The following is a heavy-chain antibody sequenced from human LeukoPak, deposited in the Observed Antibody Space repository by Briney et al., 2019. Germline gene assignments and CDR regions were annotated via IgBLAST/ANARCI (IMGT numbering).Heavy chain of an antibody. CDR2: ISSSSSYI. Sequence: GGSLRLSCAASGFIFGSYSMNWVRQAPGKGLEWVSSISSSSSYIYYADSVKGRFTISRDNAKNTLYLQMNSLRAEDTAVYYCAKDRGYYYGSGSYQDYWGQGTLVTVSS. V-gene: IGHV3-21*04. CDR3: AKDRGYYYGSGSYQDY. CDR1: GFIFGSYS. D-gene: IGHD3-10*01. J-gene: IGHJ4*02.